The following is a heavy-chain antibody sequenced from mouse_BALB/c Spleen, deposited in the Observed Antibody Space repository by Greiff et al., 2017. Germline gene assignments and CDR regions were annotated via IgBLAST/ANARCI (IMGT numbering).Heavy chain of an antibody. CDR3: ERGEVDDGPKGYAMDY. Sequence: VQLQQSGAELMKPGASVKISCKATGYTFSSYWIEWVKQRPGHGLEWIGEILPGSGSTNYNEKFKGKATFTADTSSNTAYMQLSSLTSEDSAVYYCERGEVDDGPKGYAMDYWGQGTSVTVSS. V-gene: IGHV1-9*01. J-gene: IGHJ4*01. CDR1: GYTFSSYW. CDR2: ILPGSGST. D-gene: IGHD2-3*01.